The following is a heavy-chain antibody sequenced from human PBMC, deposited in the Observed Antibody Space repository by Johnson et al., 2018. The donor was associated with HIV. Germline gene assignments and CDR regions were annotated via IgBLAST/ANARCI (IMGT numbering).Heavy chain of an antibody. CDR1: GFTFSGPA. J-gene: IGHJ3*02. Sequence: MLLVESGGGLVQPGGSLKLSCAASGFTFSGPAMHWVRQAPGKGLERVALLYSGGCPYYADSVRGRFTISRDNAKNSLYLQMNSLRAEDTAVYSCARLNSGRSYGAYDAFDIWGQGTMVTVSS. V-gene: IGHV3-66*01. CDR2: LYSGGCP. CDR3: ARLNSGRSYGAYDAFDI. D-gene: IGHD1-26*01.